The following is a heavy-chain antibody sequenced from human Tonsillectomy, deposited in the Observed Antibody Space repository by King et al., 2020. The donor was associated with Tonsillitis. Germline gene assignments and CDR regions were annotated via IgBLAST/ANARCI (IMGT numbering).Heavy chain of an antibody. D-gene: IGHD2-21*02. J-gene: IGHJ4*02. Sequence: QLQESGPGLVKPSQTLSLTCTVSGASISSSDFYWSWVRQPPGKGLEWIGYIYYTGSTFYNPSLKSRLSLSLDTSTNNFSLKLSSVTAADAAVYYCARVVVTAVPYYYFDYWGQGTLVTVSS. CDR3: ARVVVTAVPYYYFDY. CDR2: IYYTGST. CDR1: GASISSSDFY. V-gene: IGHV4-30-4*01.